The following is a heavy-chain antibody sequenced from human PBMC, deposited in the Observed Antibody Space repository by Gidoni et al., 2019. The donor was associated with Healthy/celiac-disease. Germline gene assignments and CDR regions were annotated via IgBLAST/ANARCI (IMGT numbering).Heavy chain of an antibody. D-gene: IGHD3-3*01. J-gene: IGHJ3*02. CDR1: GFTFGDYA. CDR3: TRDPLTIFGVAAGAFDI. CDR2: IRRKAYGGTT. Sequence: EVQLVESGGGLVQPGRSLRLSCTASGFTFGDYAMSWFRQAPGKGLEWVGFIRRKAYGGTTEYAASVKGRFTISRDDSKSIAYLQMNSLKTEDTAVYYCTRDPLTIFGVAAGAFDIWGQGTMVTVSS. V-gene: IGHV3-49*03.